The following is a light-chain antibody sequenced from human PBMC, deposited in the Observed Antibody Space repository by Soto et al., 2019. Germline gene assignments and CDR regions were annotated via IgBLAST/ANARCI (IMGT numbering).Light chain of an antibody. CDR2: DVS. CDR3: SSYTSSSTQV. CDR1: SSDVGGYNY. Sequence: QPVLTQPASVSGSPGQSITISCTGTSSDVGGYNYVSWYQLHPGKAPKLMIYDVSNRPSGVSNRFSGSKSGNTASLIISGLQAEDEADYYCSSYTSSSTQVFGGGTKLTVL. V-gene: IGLV2-14*03. J-gene: IGLJ2*01.